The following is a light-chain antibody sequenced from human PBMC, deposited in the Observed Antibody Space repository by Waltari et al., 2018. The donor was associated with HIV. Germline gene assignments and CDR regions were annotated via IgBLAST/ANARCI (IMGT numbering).Light chain of an antibody. CDR3: QQYGSSPFT. Sequence: DIVFTQSPGTLSLSPGDRATLSCRASQSVSSAYLAWYQQKPGQAPRLLIYGASNRATGIPGRFSGSGSGTDFTLTISRLEPEDFAVYYCQQYGSSPFTFGPGTKLDIK. CDR2: GAS. CDR1: QSVSSAY. J-gene: IGKJ3*01. V-gene: IGKV3-20*01.